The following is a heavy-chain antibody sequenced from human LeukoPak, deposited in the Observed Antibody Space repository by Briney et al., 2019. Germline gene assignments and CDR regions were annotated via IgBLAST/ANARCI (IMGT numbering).Heavy chain of an antibody. D-gene: IGHD3-10*01. V-gene: IGHV4-4*02. Sequence: SGTLSLTCAVSGGSISSSNWWSWVRQPPGKGLEWIGEIYHSGSTNYNPSLKSRVTISVDKSKNQFSLKLSSVTAADTAVYYCARGGGFSFGAQSYYQLSLWGQGTLVTVSS. CDR3: ARGGGFSFGAQSYYQLSL. CDR1: GGSISSSNW. J-gene: IGHJ4*02. CDR2: IYHSGST.